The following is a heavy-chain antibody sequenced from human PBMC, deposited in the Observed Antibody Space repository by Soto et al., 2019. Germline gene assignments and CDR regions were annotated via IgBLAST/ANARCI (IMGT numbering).Heavy chain of an antibody. J-gene: IGHJ4*02. D-gene: IGHD1-1*01. CDR2: ISARNGNT. CDR3: ARGRYGDY. V-gene: IGHV1-18*01. Sequence: QVHLVQSGAEVKKPGASVKVSCKGSGYAFTTYGITWVRQAPGQGLEWMGWISARNGNTNYAQKLQGRVTVTRDTTTMSASVELRRLRADDTSAYYCARGRYGDYWGQGALVTVSS. CDR1: GYAFTTYG.